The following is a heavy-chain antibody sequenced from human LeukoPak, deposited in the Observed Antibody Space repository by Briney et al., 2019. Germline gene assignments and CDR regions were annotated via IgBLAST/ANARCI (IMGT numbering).Heavy chain of an antibody. CDR3: ARGPLVQYYYYYYYMDV. J-gene: IGHJ6*03. D-gene: IGHD6-6*01. CDR2: FNHSGST. V-gene: IGHV4-34*01. CDR1: GGSFSGYY. Sequence: SETLSLTCAVYGGSFSGYYWSWIRQPPGKGLEWIGEFNHSGSTNYNPSLKSRVTISVDTSKNQFSLKLSSVTAADTAVYYCARGPLVQYYYYYYYMDVWGKGTTVTVSS.